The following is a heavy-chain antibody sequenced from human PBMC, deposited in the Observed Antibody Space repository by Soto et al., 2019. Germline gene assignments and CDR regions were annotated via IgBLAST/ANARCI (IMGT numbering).Heavy chain of an antibody. Sequence: EVQLVESGGGLIQPGGSLRLSCAASGFTFRNYWMHWVRQAPGMGLVRVSRINSDGSSTHSADSVKGRFTISRDNAKNTLYLQMNSLRAEDTAVYYCARGGRGNDYYYAMDVWGQGTTVTVSS. CDR3: ARGGRGNDYYYAMDV. V-gene: IGHV3-74*01. CDR1: GFTFRNYW. CDR2: INSDGSST. J-gene: IGHJ6*02.